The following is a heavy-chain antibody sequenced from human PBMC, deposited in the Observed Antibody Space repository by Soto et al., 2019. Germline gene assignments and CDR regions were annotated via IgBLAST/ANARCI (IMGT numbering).Heavy chain of an antibody. J-gene: IGHJ4*02. CDR3: AKPSGLTTAGRVFDY. D-gene: IGHD6-13*01. Sequence: GASLRLSCAASGFTYSNYALSWVRQAPGKGLEWVSTISGNGARTYYAASVKGRFTISRDNSRNTLYLQMNSLRVQDTAVYYCAKPSGLTTAGRVFDYWGQGTSVTVYS. V-gene: IGHV3-23*01. CDR1: GFTYSNYA. CDR2: ISGNGART.